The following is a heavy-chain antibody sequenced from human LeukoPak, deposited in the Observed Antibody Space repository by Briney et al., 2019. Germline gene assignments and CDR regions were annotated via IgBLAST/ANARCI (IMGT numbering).Heavy chain of an antibody. J-gene: IGHJ4*02. CDR1: GFTFSSYA. CDR3: AKAINIAHYFDY. D-gene: IGHD5-12*01. V-gene: IGHV3-30-3*01. CDR2: ISYDGSNK. Sequence: GGSLRLSCAASGFTFSSYAMHWVRQAPGKGLEWVAVISYDGSNKYYADSVKGRFTISRDNSKNTLYLQMNSLRAEDTAVYYCAKAINIAHYFDYWGQGTLVTVSS.